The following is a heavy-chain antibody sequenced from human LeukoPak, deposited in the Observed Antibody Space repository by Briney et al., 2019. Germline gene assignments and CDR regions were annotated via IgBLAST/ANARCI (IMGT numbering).Heavy chain of an antibody. CDR2: ISAYNGNT. CDR3: ARSGRGHVYGFFDY. D-gene: IGHD3-10*01. Sequence: ASVKVSCKASGYTFTNYGITWVRQAPGQGLEWMGWISAYNGNTNYAQKLQGRITMTTDTSTSTAYMELRSLRSDDTAMYYCARSGRGHVYGFFDYWGQGTLVTVSS. J-gene: IGHJ4*02. CDR1: GYTFTNYG. V-gene: IGHV1-18*01.